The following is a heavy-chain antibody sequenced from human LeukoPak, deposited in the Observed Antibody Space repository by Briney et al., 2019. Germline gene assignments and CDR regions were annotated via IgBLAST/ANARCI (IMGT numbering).Heavy chain of an antibody. Sequence: KTSETLFLTCTVSGGSISSYYWSWIRQPPGKGLEWIGYIYYSGSTNYNPSLKSRVTISVDTSKNQFSLKLSSVTAADTAVYYCARGARGSYSYWGQGTLVTVSS. J-gene: IGHJ4*02. D-gene: IGHD1-26*01. CDR2: IYYSGST. V-gene: IGHV4-59*08. CDR1: GGSISSYY. CDR3: ARGARGSYSY.